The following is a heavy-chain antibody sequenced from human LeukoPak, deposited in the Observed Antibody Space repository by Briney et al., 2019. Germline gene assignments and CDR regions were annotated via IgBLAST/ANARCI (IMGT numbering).Heavy chain of an antibody. D-gene: IGHD5-18*01. J-gene: IGHJ4*02. V-gene: IGHV3-21*01. CDR3: AREDTAMLDY. Sequence: GGSLRLSCAASGFTFSSYSMNWVRQAPGKGLEWVSSISSSSSYIYYADSVKGRFTISRDNAKNSLYLQINSLRAEDTAVYYCAREDTAMLDYWGQGTLVTVSS. CDR1: GFTFSSYS. CDR2: ISSSSSYI.